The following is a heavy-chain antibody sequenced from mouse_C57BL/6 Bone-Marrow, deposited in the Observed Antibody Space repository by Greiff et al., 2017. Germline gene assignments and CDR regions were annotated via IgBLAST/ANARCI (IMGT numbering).Heavy chain of an antibody. CDR2: IYPGNSDT. J-gene: IGHJ4*01. Sequence: EVKLMESGTVLARPGASVKMSCKTSGYTFTSYWMHWVKQRPGQGLEWIGAIYPGNSDTSYNQKFKGKAKLTAVTSASTAYMELSSLTNEDSAVYYCTRPITTVAYAMDYWGQGTSVTVSS. CDR3: TRPITTVAYAMDY. V-gene: IGHV1-5*01. CDR1: GYTFTSYW. D-gene: IGHD1-1*01.